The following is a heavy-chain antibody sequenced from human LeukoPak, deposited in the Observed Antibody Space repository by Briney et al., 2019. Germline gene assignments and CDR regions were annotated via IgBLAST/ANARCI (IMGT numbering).Heavy chain of an antibody. J-gene: IGHJ4*02. Sequence: SQTLSLTCAISGDSVSSNSAAWNWIRQFPSRGLEWLGRTYYRSKWYNDYAVSVKSRITINPDTSKNQFTLQLNSVTPEDTAVYYCAGVLVWRGWYDYWGQGTLVTVSS. CDR1: GDSVSSNSAA. CDR2: TYYRSKWYN. D-gene: IGHD6-19*01. CDR3: AGVLVWRGWYDY. V-gene: IGHV6-1*01.